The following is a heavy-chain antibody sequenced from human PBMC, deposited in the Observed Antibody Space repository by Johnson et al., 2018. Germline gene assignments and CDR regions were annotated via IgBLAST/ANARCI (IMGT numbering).Heavy chain of an antibody. CDR2: IRSKAYGGTT. CDR1: GFTFGDYA. D-gene: IGHD4-23*01. J-gene: IGHJ5*02. CDR3: TREATVVNLFDP. V-gene: IGHV3-49*05. Sequence: VQLVQSGGGLVKXGRSLRLXCTASGFTFGDYAMSWFRQAPGKGLEWVGFIRSKAYGGTTEYAASVKGKFTISRDDSKSIAYLQMNSLKTEDTAVYYCTREATVVNLFDPWGQGTLVTVSS.